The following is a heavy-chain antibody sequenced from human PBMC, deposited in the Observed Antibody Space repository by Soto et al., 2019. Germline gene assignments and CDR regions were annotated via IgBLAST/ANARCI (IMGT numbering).Heavy chain of an antibody. J-gene: IGHJ5*02. D-gene: IGHD3-22*01. CDR1: GGTFSSYA. CDR3: ARDKGPGYYDSSGYNWFDP. CDR2: IIPIFGTA. Sequence: ASVKVSCKASGGTFSSYAISWVRQAPGEGLEWMGGIIPIFGTANYAQKFQGRVTITADESTSTAYMELSSLRSEDTAVYYCARDKGPGYYDSSGYNWFDPWGQGTLVTVSS. V-gene: IGHV1-69*13.